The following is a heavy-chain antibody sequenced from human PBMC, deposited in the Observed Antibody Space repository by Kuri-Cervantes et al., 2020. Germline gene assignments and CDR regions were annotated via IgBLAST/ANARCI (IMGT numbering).Heavy chain of an antibody. D-gene: IGHD3-22*01. V-gene: IGHV3-21*01. J-gene: IGHJ6*02. CDR3: AGHYYDSSGYYGYYYYGMDV. CDR1: GFTVSSNY. CDR2: ISSSSSYI. Sequence: GESLKISCAASGFTVSSNYMSWVRQAPGKGLEWVSSISSSSSYIYYADSVKGRFTISRDNAKNSLYLQMNSLRAEDTAVYYCAGHYYDSSGYYGYYYYGMDVWGQGTTVTVSS.